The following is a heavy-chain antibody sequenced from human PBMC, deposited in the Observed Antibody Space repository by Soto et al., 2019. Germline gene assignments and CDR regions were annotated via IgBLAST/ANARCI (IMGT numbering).Heavy chain of an antibody. J-gene: IGHJ4*02. CDR2: ISAYNGNT. Sequence: KVSCKACGYTFASCCMRWVRQSPGQGLEWMGWISAYNGNTNYAQKLQGRVTMTTDTSTSTAYMELRSLRSDDTAVYHCARTPDTGYTYYFDYWGQGTLVTVSS. CDR1: GYTFASCC. V-gene: IGHV1-18*01. CDR3: ARTPDTGYTYYFDY. D-gene: IGHD5-18*01.